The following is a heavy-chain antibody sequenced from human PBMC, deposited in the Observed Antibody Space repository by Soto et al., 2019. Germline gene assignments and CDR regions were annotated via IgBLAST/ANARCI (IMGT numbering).Heavy chain of an antibody. D-gene: IGHD5-12*01. Sequence: KQSQTLSLTCAISGDSVSSNSAAWNWIRQSPSRGLEWLGRTYYRSKWYNDYAVSVKSRITINPDTSKNQFSLQLNSVTPEDTAVYYCARGDFVDIVATDYYYMDVWGKGTTVTVSS. CDR2: TYYRSKWYN. CDR3: ARGDFVDIVATDYYYMDV. CDR1: GDSVSSNSAA. J-gene: IGHJ6*03. V-gene: IGHV6-1*01.